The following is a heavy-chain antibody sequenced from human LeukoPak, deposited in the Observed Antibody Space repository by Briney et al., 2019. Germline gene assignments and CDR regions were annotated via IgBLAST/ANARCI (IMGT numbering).Heavy chain of an antibody. CDR3: ARAGGGPTTLYWYFDL. CDR1: GFTFSSYG. V-gene: IGHV3-30*02. Sequence: GGSLRLSCAASGFTFSSYGMHWVRQAPGKGLEWVAFIRYDGSNKYYADSAKGRFTISRDNSKNTLYLQMNSLRAEDTAVYYCARAGGGPTTLYWYFDLWGRGTLVTVSS. J-gene: IGHJ2*01. CDR2: IRYDGSNK. D-gene: IGHD1-7*01.